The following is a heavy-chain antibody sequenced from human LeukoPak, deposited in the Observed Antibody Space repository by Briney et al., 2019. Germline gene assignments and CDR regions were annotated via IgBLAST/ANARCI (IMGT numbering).Heavy chain of an antibody. V-gene: IGHV3-7*01. CDR3: ARDPGSSSFDY. CDR2: IDQDGSVR. Sequence: QPGGSLRLSCVASGFTFSSFWMSWVRQAPGKGLEFVANIDQDGSVRNYVDSVKGRFIISRDNAKNSLHLQMDSLRAEDTAVYFCARDPGSSSFDYWGLGTPVTVSS. D-gene: IGHD6-13*01. CDR1: GFTFSSFW. J-gene: IGHJ4*02.